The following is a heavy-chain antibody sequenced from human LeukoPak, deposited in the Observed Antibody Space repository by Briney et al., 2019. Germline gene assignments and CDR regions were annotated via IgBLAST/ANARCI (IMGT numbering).Heavy chain of an antibody. CDR2: IYYSGST. CDR3: ARRFYSSSSLDY. Sequence: PSETLSLTRTVSGGSITSGGYYRSWIRHHPGKGLEWIGYIYYSGSTHYNPSLKSRVTISVDTSKNQFSLKLSSVTAADTAVYYCARRFYSSSSLDYWGQGTLVTVSS. D-gene: IGHD6-6*01. CDR1: GGSITSGGYY. J-gene: IGHJ4*02. V-gene: IGHV4-31*03.